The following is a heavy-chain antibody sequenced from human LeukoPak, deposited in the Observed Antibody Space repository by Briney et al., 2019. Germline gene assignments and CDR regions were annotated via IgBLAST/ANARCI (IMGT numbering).Heavy chain of an antibody. J-gene: IGHJ4*02. Sequence: GASVKVSCKASGYTFTSYDINWVRQATGQGLEWMGWMNPNSGNTGYAQKFQGRVTMTRDTSISTAYMELSRLRSDDTAVYYCAREGSSGGFDYWGQGTLVTVSS. CDR3: AREGSSGGFDY. D-gene: IGHD6-25*01. CDR1: GYTFTSYD. CDR2: MNPNSGNT. V-gene: IGHV1-8*01.